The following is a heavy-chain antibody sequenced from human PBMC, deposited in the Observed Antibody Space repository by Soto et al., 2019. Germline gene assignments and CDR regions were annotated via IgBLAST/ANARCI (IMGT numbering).Heavy chain of an antibody. V-gene: IGHV3-21*01. CDR2: ISSSSSYI. D-gene: IGHD3-22*01. Sequence: SLRLSCAASGFTFSSYSMNWVRQAPGKGLEWVSSISSSSSYIYYADSVKGRFTISRDNAKNSLYLQMNSLRAEDTAVYYCARGCYYDSSGYPTTLDYWGQGTLVTVSS. J-gene: IGHJ4*02. CDR3: ARGCYYDSSGYPTTLDY. CDR1: GFTFSSYS.